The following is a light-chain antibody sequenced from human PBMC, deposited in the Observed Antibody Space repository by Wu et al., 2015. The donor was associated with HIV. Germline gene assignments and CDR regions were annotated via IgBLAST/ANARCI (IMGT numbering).Light chain of an antibody. CDR3: QQYGSSPYT. V-gene: IGKV3-20*01. CDR2: GAT. J-gene: IGKJ2*01. Sequence: EIVLTQSPGTLSLSPGDRATLSCRASQSVSGSYLAWFQQKPGQAPRLLIYGATNRATGIPDRFSGSGSGTDFTLTISRLEPEDFAVYYCQQYGSSPYTFGQGTKLEIK. CDR1: QSVSGSY.